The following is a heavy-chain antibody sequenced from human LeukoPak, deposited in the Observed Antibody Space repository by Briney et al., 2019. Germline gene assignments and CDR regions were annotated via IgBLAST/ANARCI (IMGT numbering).Heavy chain of an antibody. J-gene: IGHJ4*02. Sequence: SETLSLTCTVSGYSISSGYYWGWIRQPPGKGLEWIGSIYHSGSTYYNPSLKSRVTISVDTSKNQFSLKLSSVTAADTAVYYCARAARGVGATRDPQHFDYWGQGTLVTVSS. CDR1: GYSISSGYY. CDR2: IYHSGST. CDR3: ARAARGVGATRDPQHFDY. D-gene: IGHD1-26*01. V-gene: IGHV4-38-2*02.